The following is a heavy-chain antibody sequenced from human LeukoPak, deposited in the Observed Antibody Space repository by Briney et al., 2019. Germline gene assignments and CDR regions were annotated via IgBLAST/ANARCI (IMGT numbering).Heavy chain of an antibody. V-gene: IGHV4-4*02. CDR3: ARDGYCSSTSCSTATWFDP. D-gene: IGHD2-2*02. J-gene: IGHJ5*02. CDR1: GGSISSSNW. CDR2: IYHSGST. Sequence: KPSETLSLTCAVSGGSISSSNWWSWVRQPLGKGLEWIGEIYHSGSTNYNPSLKSRVTISVDTSKNQFSLKLSSVTAADTAVYYCARDGYCSSTSCSTATWFDPWGQGTLVTVSS.